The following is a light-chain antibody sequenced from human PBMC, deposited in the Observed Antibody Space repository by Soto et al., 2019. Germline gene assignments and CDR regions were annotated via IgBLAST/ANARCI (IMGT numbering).Light chain of an antibody. CDR1: SSNIGSNY. Sequence: QSVLTQPPSASGTPGQRVTISCSGSSSNIGSNYVYWYQQLPGTAPKLLIYRNNQRPSGVPDRFSGSKSGTSASLAISGLRSEDVADYYCAAWDDSLSGAVFGGGTQLTVL. V-gene: IGLV1-47*01. CDR2: RNN. J-gene: IGLJ7*01. CDR3: AAWDDSLSGAV.